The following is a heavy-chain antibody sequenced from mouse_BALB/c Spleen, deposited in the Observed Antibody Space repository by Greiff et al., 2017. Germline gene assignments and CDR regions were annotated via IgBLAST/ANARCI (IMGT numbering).Heavy chain of an antibody. Sequence: VQLQQSGPGLVKPSQSLSLSCTVTGYSITSDYAWNWIRQFPGNKLEWMGYISYSGSTSYNPSLKSRISITRDTSKNQFFLQLNSVTTEDTATYYCARRGKYGVRRYFDYWGQGTTLTVSS. V-gene: IGHV3-2*02. CDR3: ARRGKYGVRRYFDY. CDR2: ISYSGST. J-gene: IGHJ2*01. D-gene: IGHD2-14*01. CDR1: GYSITSDYA.